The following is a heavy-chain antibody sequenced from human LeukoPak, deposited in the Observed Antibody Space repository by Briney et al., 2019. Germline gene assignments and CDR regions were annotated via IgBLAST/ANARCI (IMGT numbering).Heavy chain of an antibody. CDR3: ARGSHNWNDDQPSDV. V-gene: IGHV3-74*01. CDR2: INRDARTT. CDR1: EFIFSNYW. Sequence: PGGSLRLSCVASEFIFSNYWMHWVRQAPGKGLVWVSRINRDARTTYYAGPVKGRFTISSDNAKNTLYLQLNSLRAEDTAIYYCARGSHNWNDDQPSDVWGQGTMVTVSS. J-gene: IGHJ3*01. D-gene: IGHD1-1*01.